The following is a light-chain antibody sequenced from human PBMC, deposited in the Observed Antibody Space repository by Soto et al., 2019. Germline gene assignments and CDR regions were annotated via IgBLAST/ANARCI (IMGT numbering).Light chain of an antibody. J-gene: IGKJ1*01. Sequence: EVVLPQSPGTLSLSPGARATLSCRASETISSSHLAWYQQTPGQAPRLLLYRSSTRATGIPDRFSGSGSGTGFSLTISRLEPADAAVYYCQQYESLLWTFGQGTKLEIK. CDR3: QQYESLLWT. V-gene: IGKV3-20*01. CDR2: RSS. CDR1: ETISSSH.